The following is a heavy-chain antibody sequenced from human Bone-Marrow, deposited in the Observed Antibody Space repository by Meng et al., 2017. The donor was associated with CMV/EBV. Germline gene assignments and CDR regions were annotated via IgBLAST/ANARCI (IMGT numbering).Heavy chain of an antibody. J-gene: IGHJ4*02. CDR1: GFTFSGSA. V-gene: IGHV3-73*01. CDR3: TRHVVVGTGVNLFDY. D-gene: IGHD7-27*01. CDR2: IRSKANSYAT. Sequence: GGSLRLSCAASGFTFSGSAMHWVRQASGKGLEWVGRIRSKANSYATAYAASVKGRFTISRDDSKNTAYLQMNSLKTEDTAVYYCTRHVVVGTGVNLFDYWDQGTLVTVSS.